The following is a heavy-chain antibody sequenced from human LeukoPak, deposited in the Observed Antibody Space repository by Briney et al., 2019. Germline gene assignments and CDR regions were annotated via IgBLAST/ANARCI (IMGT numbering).Heavy chain of an antibody. CDR2: ISGSGGSA. Sequence: GGSLRLSCAASGFTFSSYAMSWVRQAPGKGLEWVSAISGSGGSAYYADSVKGRFTISRDNSKNTLYLQMNSLRAEDTAVYYCAKWGSRYCTNGVCYTDAFDIWGQGAMVTVSS. V-gene: IGHV3-23*01. J-gene: IGHJ3*02. CDR3: AKWGSRYCTNGVCYTDAFDI. CDR1: GFTFSSYA. D-gene: IGHD2-8*01.